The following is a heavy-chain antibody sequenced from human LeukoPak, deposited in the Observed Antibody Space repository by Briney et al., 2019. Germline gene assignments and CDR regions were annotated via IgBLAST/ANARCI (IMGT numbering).Heavy chain of an antibody. J-gene: IGHJ6*03. V-gene: IGHV4-39*01. CDR2: IYYSGST. CDR1: GGSISSSSYY. CDR3: ARHFSDYGGNSRSLYYYMDV. Sequence: SETLSLTCTVSGGSISSSSYYWGWIRQPPGKGLEWIGSIYYSGSTYYNPSLKSRVTISVDTSKNQFSLKLSSVTAADTAVYYCARHFSDYGGNSRSLYYYMDVWGKGTTVTVSS. D-gene: IGHD4-23*01.